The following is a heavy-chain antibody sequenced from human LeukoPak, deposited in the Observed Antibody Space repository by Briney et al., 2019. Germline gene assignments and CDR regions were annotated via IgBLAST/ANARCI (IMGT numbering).Heavy chain of an antibody. CDR3: ARHGSIATGAFTY. D-gene: IGHD6-13*01. CDR1: GGSIGRSSYY. CDR2: IYYSGGT. Sequence: SETLSFTCSVSGGSIGRSSYYWGWTRQPPGKGLEWIGSIYYSGGTYYNPSLKSRVTISVDTSRNQFSLKLGSVTAADTAVYYCARHGSIATGAFTYWGQGTLVTVSS. V-gene: IGHV4-39*01. J-gene: IGHJ4*02.